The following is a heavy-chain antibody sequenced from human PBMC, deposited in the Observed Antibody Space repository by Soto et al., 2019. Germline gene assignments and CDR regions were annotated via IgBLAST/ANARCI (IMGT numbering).Heavy chain of an antibody. CDR3: ARDRVNYYGSGSYSWFDP. D-gene: IGHD3-10*01. Sequence: SETLSLTCTVSGGSISSGGYYWSWIRQHPGKGLEWIGYIYYSGSTYYNPSLKSRVTISVDTSKNQFSLKLSSVTAADTAVYYCARDRVNYYGSGSYSWFDPWGQGTLVTVSS. CDR2: IYYSGST. J-gene: IGHJ5*02. V-gene: IGHV4-31*03. CDR1: GGSISSGGYY.